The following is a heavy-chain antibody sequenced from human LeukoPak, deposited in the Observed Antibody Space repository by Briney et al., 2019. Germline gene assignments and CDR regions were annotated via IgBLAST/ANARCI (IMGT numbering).Heavy chain of an antibody. V-gene: IGHV3-21*01. Sequence: PGGSLRLSCAASGFTFSSYSMNWVRQAPGKGLEWVSSISSSSSYKYYADSVKGRFTISRDNAKNSLYLQMNSLRAEDTAVYYCARDVEPDYWGQGTLVTVSS. D-gene: IGHD1-26*01. CDR3: ARDVEPDY. CDR2: ISSSSSYK. CDR1: GFTFSSYS. J-gene: IGHJ4*02.